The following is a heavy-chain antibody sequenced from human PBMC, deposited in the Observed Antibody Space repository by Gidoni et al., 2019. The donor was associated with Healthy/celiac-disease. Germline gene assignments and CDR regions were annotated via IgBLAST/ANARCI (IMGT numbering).Heavy chain of an antibody. D-gene: IGHD2-15*01. CDR2: INAGNGNT. CDR1: GYTFTSYA. CDR3: ARVGYIVVDDGLDY. Sequence: QVQLVQSGAEVKKPGASVKVYCKASGYTFTSYAMHWVRQAHGQRLEWMGWINAGNGNTKYSQKFQGRVTITRDTSASTAYMELSSLRSEDTAVYYCARVGYIVVDDGLDYWGQGTLVTVSS. V-gene: IGHV1-3*01. J-gene: IGHJ4*02.